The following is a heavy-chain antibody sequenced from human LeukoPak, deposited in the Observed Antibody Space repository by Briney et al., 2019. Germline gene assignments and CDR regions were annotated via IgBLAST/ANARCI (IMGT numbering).Heavy chain of an antibody. CDR1: GFTFSTFA. J-gene: IGHJ4*02. Sequence: GGSLRLSCAASGFTFSTFAMHWVRQAPGKGLEWVAVISYDGNNKYYADSVKGQFTISRDNSKNTPYLQMNSLRVEDTAVYYCARDRGSSGWYETVDYWGQGTLVTVSS. CDR3: ARDRGSSGWYETVDY. CDR2: ISYDGNNK. V-gene: IGHV3-30-3*01. D-gene: IGHD6-19*01.